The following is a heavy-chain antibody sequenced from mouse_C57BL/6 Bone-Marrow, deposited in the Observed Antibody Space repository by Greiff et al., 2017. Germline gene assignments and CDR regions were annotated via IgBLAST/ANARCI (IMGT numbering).Heavy chain of an antibody. D-gene: IGHD1-1*01. V-gene: IGHV1-69*01. J-gene: IGHJ2*01. Sequence: QVQLQQPVAELVMPGASVKLSCKASGYTFTSYWMHWVKQRPGQGLEWIGEIDPSDSYTNYNQKFKGKSTLTVDKSSSTAYMQLSSLTSEDSAVYYCARWNYGSRDYWGQGTTRTVSS. CDR2: IDPSDSYT. CDR3: ARWNYGSRDY. CDR1: GYTFTSYW.